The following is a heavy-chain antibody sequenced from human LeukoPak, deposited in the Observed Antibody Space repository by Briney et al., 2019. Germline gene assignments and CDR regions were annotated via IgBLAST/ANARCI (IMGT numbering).Heavy chain of an antibody. CDR1: GFTFSSYS. CDR2: ISSSGSTI. Sequence: GGSLRLSCAASGFTFSSYSMNWVRQAPGKGLEWVSYISSSGSTIYYADSVKGRFTISRDNAKNSLYLQMNSLRAEDTAVYYCARFLGYYYGSGSALDYWGQGTLVTVSS. CDR3: ARFLGYYYGSGSALDY. J-gene: IGHJ4*02. V-gene: IGHV3-48*04. D-gene: IGHD3-10*01.